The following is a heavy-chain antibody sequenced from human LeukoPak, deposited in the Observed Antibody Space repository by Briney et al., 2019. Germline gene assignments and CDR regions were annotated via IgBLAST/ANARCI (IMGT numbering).Heavy chain of an antibody. CDR3: AKARPYSSSSVCDY. CDR1: GFTFSSFA. CDR2: ISGGGGST. D-gene: IGHD6-6*01. V-gene: IGHV3-23*01. J-gene: IGHJ4*02. Sequence: EPGGSLRLSCAASGFTFSSFAMSWVRQAPGKGLEWVSAISGGGGSTYYADSVKGRFTISRDNSKNTLFLQMNSLKVDDTAVYYCAKARPYSSSSVCDYWGQGTLVTVSS.